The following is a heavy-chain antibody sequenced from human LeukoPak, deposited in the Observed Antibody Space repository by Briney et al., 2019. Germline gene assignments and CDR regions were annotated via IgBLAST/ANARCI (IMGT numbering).Heavy chain of an antibody. Sequence: SETLSLTCTVSGGSLSSYYWSWIRQPPGKGLEWIGYIYYSGNTNYNPSLKSRVTISVDTCKNQFSLKLSSVTAADTAVYYCARGSGDFWSTPTFYYYMDVWGKGTTVTVSS. CDR3: ARGSGDFWSTPTFYYYMDV. CDR2: IYYSGNT. J-gene: IGHJ6*03. CDR1: GGSLSSYY. V-gene: IGHV4-59*01. D-gene: IGHD3-3*01.